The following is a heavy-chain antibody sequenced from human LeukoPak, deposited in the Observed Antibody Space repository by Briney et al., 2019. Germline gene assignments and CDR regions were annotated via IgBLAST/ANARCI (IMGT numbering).Heavy chain of an antibody. CDR3: ARESVYYDSSGYNDVFDI. CDR2: IYYSGST. Sequence: SETLSLTCTVSGGSISSSSYYWGWIRQPPGKGLEWIGNIYYSGSTYCNPSLKSRVTISVDTSNNQFSLKLSSVTAADMAVYYCARESVYYDSSGYNDVFDIWGQGTMVTVSS. D-gene: IGHD3-22*01. J-gene: IGHJ3*02. V-gene: IGHV4-39*02. CDR1: GGSISSSSYY.